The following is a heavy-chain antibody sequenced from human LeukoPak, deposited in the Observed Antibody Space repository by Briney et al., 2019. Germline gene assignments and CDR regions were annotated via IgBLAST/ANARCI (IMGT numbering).Heavy chain of an antibody. CDR1: GFTFSSYS. V-gene: IGHV3-15*01. CDR2: IKSKTDGGTT. J-gene: IGHJ4*02. D-gene: IGHD2/OR15-2a*01. CDR3: TTDNVAFLRTQYY. Sequence: GGSLRLSCAASGFTFSSYSMNWVRQAPGKGLEWVGRIKSKTDGGTTDYAAPVKGRFTISRDDSKNTLYLQMNSLKTEDTAVYYCTTDNVAFLRTQYYWGQGTLVTVSS.